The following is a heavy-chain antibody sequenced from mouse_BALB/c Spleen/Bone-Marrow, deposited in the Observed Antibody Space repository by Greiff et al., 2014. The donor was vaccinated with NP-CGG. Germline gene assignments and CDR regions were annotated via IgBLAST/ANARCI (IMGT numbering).Heavy chain of an antibody. Sequence: VQLQQSGAELVRPGASVKLSCKASGYTFTNYWINWVKQRPGQGLEWIGNIYPSDSYTNYNQKFKDKATLTVDKSSSTAYMQLSSPIPEDSAVYYCTRWLPYAMDYWGQGTSVTVSS. CDR3: TRWLPYAMDY. D-gene: IGHD2-2*01. V-gene: IGHV1-69*02. CDR2: IYPSDSYT. CDR1: GYTFTNYW. J-gene: IGHJ4*01.